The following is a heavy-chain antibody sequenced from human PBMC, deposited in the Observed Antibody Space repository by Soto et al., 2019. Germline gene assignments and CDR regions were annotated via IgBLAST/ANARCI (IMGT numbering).Heavy chain of an antibody. D-gene: IGHD3-10*01. Sequence: EVQLVESGGGLIQPGGSLRLSCAVSGFTVSNNYMSWVRQAPGKGLEGVSVIYSGGYTAYGDSVKGRFTISRDNSKNTLYIQIDSRGATGTGVYYWATQPGGGGYWGQGTLVTVSS. CDR2: IYSGGYT. V-gene: IGHV3-53*01. CDR3: ATQPGGGGY. J-gene: IGHJ4*02. CDR1: GFTVSNNY.